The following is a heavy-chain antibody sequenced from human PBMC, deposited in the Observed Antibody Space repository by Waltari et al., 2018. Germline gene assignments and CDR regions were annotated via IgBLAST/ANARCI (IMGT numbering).Heavy chain of an antibody. CDR2: ISGYNGVT. V-gene: IGHV1-18*01. J-gene: IGHJ4*02. Sequence: QVQLVQSGAEVQNPGASVKVSCKASGYSFTSYGISWVRQAPGQGLEWMGWISGYNGVTQYAQKLQDRVTMTTYTSTTTAYMELRSLRSDDTAVYYCARRGFCTNGVCNLDYWGQGTLVTVSS. CDR3: ARRGFCTNGVCNLDY. D-gene: IGHD2-8*01. CDR1: GYSFTSYG.